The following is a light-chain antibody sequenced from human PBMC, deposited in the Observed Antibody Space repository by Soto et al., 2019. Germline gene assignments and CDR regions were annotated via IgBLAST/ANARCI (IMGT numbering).Light chain of an antibody. Sequence: QSVLTQPPSASGTPGQRVTMSCSGSSSNIGSNTVNWYQQVPGTAPKPLIFSYNQRSSGVPDRFSCSRSGTSASLAISGLQSEHESYYYCALWDDRLNAMLFGGGTKLTVL. CDR1: SSNIGSNT. J-gene: IGLJ3*02. V-gene: IGLV1-44*01. CDR2: SYN. CDR3: ALWDDRLNAML.